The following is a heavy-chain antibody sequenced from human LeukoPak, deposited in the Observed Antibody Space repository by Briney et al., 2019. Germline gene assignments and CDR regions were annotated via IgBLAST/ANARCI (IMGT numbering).Heavy chain of an antibody. CDR1: GFTVSSNY. V-gene: IGHV3-53*01. D-gene: IGHD6-13*01. Sequence: GGSLRLSCAASGFTVSSNYMSWVRQAPGKGLEWVSVIYSGGTTNYADSVKGRFTISRDNSKNTLFLQVNSLRAEDTAVYYCARGGYSSSWYHFDYWGQGTLVTVSS. J-gene: IGHJ4*02. CDR3: ARGGYSSSWYHFDY. CDR2: IYSGGTT.